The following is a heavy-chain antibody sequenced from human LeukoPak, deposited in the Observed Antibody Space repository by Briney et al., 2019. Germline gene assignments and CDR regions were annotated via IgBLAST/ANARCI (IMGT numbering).Heavy chain of an antibody. CDR2: LFSGGDT. V-gene: IGHV3-66*04. J-gene: IGHJ4*01. CDR3: ARQGYDSGFDY. CDR1: GFSFSRYY. Sequence: GGSLRLSCAASGFSFSRYYMSWVRQAPGKGLEWVSVLFSGGDTYYADSVKDRFSISRDSSRETLFLQMNSLRADDAAVYYCARQGYDSGFDYWGHGTMVTVSS. D-gene: IGHD5-12*01.